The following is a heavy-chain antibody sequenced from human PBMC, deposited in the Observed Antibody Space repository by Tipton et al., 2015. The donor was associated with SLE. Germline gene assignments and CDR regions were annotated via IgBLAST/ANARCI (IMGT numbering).Heavy chain of an antibody. CDR2: IYHSGST. CDR1: GGSFIDYY. D-gene: IGHD2-15*01. J-gene: IGHJ3*02. V-gene: IGHV4-34*01. CDR3: ARDNRVLDAFDI. Sequence: TLSLTCAVYGGSFIDYYWGWIRQPPGKGLEWIGSIYHSGSTYYNPSLKSRVTISVDTSKNQFSLKLSSVTAADTAVYYCARDNRVLDAFDIWGQGTMVTVSS.